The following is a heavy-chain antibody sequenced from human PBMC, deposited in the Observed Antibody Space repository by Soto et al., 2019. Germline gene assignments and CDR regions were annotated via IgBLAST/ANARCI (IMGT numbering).Heavy chain of an antibody. V-gene: IGHV3-49*03. D-gene: IGHD6-19*01. CDR2: IRSKAYGGTT. CDR1: GFTFGDYA. CDR3: TRDFFSRKQWLADY. Sequence: GGSLRLSCTASGFTFGDYAMSWFRQAPGKGLEWVGFIRSKAYGGTTEYAASVKGRFTISRDDSKSIAYLQMNSLKTEDTAVYYCTRDFFSRKQWLADYWGQGTLVTVSS. J-gene: IGHJ4*02.